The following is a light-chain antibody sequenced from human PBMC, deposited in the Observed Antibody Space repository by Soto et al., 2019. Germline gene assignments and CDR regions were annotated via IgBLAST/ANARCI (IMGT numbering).Light chain of an antibody. V-gene: IGKV3-20*01. J-gene: IGKJ2*01. CDR3: QQYGNSPYT. CDR2: GAS. CDR1: QSIGNNY. Sequence: EIVLTQSPGTLSLSPGDRATLSCSASQSIGNNYLAWYQQKPGQAPRLLIYGASSRATAIPDRFSGSGSGTAFTLTISRLEPEDSAVYYCQQYGNSPYTFGQGTKLEI.